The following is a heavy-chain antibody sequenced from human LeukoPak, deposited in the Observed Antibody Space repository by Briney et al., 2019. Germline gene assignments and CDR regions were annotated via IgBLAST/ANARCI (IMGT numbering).Heavy chain of an antibody. Sequence: GGSLRLSCAASGFTFSSYWMNWVRQVPGKGLVWVSRINIDGGGTTYADSVKGRFTVSRDNAKNMLYLQMNSLRAEDTAVFYCARGPYSGMALYCMDVWGKGTTVTVSS. CDR3: ARGPYSGMALYCMDV. CDR1: GFTFSSYW. D-gene: IGHD5-18*01. J-gene: IGHJ6*03. CDR2: INIDGGGT. V-gene: IGHV3-74*01.